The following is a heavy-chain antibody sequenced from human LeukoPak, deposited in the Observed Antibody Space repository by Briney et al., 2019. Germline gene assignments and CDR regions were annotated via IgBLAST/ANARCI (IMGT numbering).Heavy chain of an antibody. Sequence: SVKVSCKASGGTFSSYAISWVRQAPGQGLEWMGRIIPILGIANYAQKFQGRVTITADKSTSTAYMELSSLRSEDTAVYYCAGEDYGDYGGASYYFDYWGQGTLVTVSS. V-gene: IGHV1-69*04. CDR1: GGTFSSYA. D-gene: IGHD4-17*01. CDR2: IIPILGIA. J-gene: IGHJ4*02. CDR3: AGEDYGDYGGASYYFDY.